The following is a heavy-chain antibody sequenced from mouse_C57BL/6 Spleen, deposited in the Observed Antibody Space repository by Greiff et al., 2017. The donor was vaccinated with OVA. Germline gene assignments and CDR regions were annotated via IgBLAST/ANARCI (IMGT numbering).Heavy chain of an antibody. J-gene: IGHJ3*01. CDR3: ARERYYGSSYGFAY. CDR2: INPNNGGT. Sequence: EVQLQQSGPELVKPGASVKMSCKASGYTFTDYNMHWVKQSHGKSLEWIGYINPNNGGTSYNQKFKGKATLTVNKSSSTAYMELRSLTSEDSAVYYCARERYYGSSYGFAYWGQGTLVTVSA. CDR1: GYTFTDYN. V-gene: IGHV1-22*01. D-gene: IGHD1-1*01.